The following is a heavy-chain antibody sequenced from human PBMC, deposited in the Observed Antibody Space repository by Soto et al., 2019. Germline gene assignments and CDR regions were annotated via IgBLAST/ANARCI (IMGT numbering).Heavy chain of an antibody. Sequence: PGGALRLSCAASSFTFSSYAMSWVRQAPGKGLEWVSAISGSGGSTYYADSVKGRFTISRDNSKNTLYLQMNSLTSEDTAVYYCAASDFPSPGGGPWGRGTLVTVSS. CDR1: SFTFSSYA. CDR2: ISGSGGST. V-gene: IGHV3-23*01. D-gene: IGHD3-3*01. J-gene: IGHJ5*02. CDR3: AASDFPSPGGGP.